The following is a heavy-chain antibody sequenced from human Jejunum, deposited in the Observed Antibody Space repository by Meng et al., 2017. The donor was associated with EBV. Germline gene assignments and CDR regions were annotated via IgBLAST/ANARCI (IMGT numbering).Heavy chain of an antibody. CDR1: GFTFTNSH. V-gene: IGHV3-15*01. J-gene: IGHJ4*02. Sequence: EVQLVGSVGGLVKPGESLRLSCAASGFTFTNSHMTWVRQAPGKGLEWVGRIKRTTDGGTTDYAAPVKGRFTISRDDSKNTLYLQMNSLKTEDTAVYYCTDVGGDMIWGQGILVTVSS. CDR2: IKRTTDGGTT. CDR3: TDVGGDMI. D-gene: IGHD3-16*01.